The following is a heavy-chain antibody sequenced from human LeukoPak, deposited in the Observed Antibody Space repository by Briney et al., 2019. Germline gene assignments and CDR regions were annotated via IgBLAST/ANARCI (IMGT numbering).Heavy chain of an antibody. V-gene: IGHV3-23*01. CDR2: ISNSGSDT. CDR1: GFTLSNYA. D-gene: IGHD3-10*01. J-gene: IGHJ6*03. Sequence: GGSLRLSCAASGFTLSNYAMNWVRQAPGKGPEWVSSISNSGSDTYYADSVKGRFTISRDNSKNTVYLQMNSLTAEDTAVYYCAKGSYYYSNYYSYYMDVWGKGTTVTVSS. CDR3: AKGSYYYSNYYSYYMDV.